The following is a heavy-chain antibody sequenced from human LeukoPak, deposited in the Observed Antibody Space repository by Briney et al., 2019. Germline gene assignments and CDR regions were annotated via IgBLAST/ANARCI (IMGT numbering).Heavy chain of an antibody. V-gene: IGHV3-15*07. CDR2: IKPKTDGETT. CDR1: GFTFSNAY. Sequence: GGSLRLSCAASGFTFSNAYMNWVRQAPGKGQEWVGRIKPKTDGETTEYAAPVKGRFSISRDDSKDMLYLQMNSLKTEDTAVYYCITPLPYSAQGGQGTLVTVSS. D-gene: IGHD2-21*01. J-gene: IGHJ4*02. CDR3: ITPLPYSAQ.